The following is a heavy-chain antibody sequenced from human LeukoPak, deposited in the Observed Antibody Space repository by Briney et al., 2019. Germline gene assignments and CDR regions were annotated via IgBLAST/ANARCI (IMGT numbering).Heavy chain of an antibody. Sequence: ASVKVSCKASGYTFTNYCLSWVRQAPGQGLEWVGWITAYNGNTNYAQNLQGRVTMTTDTSTSTTYMELRSLRSDDTAVYYCARDRGRTVVTPGPFSSDYSGQGTLVTVSS. J-gene: IGHJ4*01. V-gene: IGHV1-18*01. CDR1: GYTFTNYC. D-gene: IGHD4-23*01. CDR2: ITAYNGNT. CDR3: ARDRGRTVVTPGPFSSDY.